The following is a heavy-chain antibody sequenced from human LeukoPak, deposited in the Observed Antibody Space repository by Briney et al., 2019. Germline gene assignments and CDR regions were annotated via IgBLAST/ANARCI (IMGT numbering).Heavy chain of an antibody. Sequence: GSSVKVSCKALGYTFTDYYIHWVRQAPGQGLEWMGRINPNSGGTNYARKFQGRVTVTRDTSISTAYMELSSLRSDDTAVYYCARSSPPKAVGRYNWFDPWGQGTLVTVSS. CDR3: ARSSPPKAVGRYNWFDP. V-gene: IGHV1-2*06. CDR1: GYTFTDYY. CDR2: INPNSGGT. J-gene: IGHJ5*02. D-gene: IGHD1-26*01.